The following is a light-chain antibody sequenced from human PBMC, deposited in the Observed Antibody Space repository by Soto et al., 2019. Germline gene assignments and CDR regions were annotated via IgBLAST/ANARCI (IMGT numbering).Light chain of an antibody. Sequence: EIVLTQSPGTLSLSPGDRATLSCRASQSVSSSYLAWYQQKPGQAPGLLIYGASSRATGIPDRFSGSGSGTDFTLTISRLEPEDFAVYYCQQYNNCPSMYTFGQGTKLEIK. V-gene: IGKV3-20*01. CDR1: QSVSSSY. CDR2: GAS. J-gene: IGKJ2*01. CDR3: QQYNNCPSMYT.